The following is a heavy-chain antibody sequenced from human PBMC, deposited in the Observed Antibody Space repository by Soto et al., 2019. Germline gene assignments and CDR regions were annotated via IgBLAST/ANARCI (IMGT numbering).Heavy chain of an antibody. J-gene: IGHJ4*02. Sequence: SETLSLTCAVSGGSFTSNNWCTWVRQPPEQGLERIGEIYRTGSTNYNPSLKSRVTISLDKSANQFSMNVTCLTAADTAVYYCARRDPATSVDYWGQGTLVTVSS. D-gene: IGHD1-1*01. CDR2: IYRTGST. CDR3: ARRDPATSVDY. CDR1: GGSFTSNNW. V-gene: IGHV4-4*02.